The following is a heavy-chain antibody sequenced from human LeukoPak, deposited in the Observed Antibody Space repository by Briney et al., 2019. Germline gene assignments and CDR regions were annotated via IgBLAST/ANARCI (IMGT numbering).Heavy chain of an antibody. Sequence: SETLSLTCTVSGGSISSSSYYWGWIRQPPGKGLEWIGSIYYSGSTYYNPSLKSRVTISVDTSKNQFSLKLSSVTAADTAVYYCASDPGIAAAGGHWGQGTLVTVSS. V-gene: IGHV4-39*01. CDR3: ASDPGIAAAGGH. CDR1: GGSISSSSYY. J-gene: IGHJ4*02. CDR2: IYYSGST. D-gene: IGHD6-13*01.